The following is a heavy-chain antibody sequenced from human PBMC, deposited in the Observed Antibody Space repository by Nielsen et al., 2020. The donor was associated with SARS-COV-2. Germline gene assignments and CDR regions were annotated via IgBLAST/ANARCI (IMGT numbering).Heavy chain of an antibody. Sequence: ASVKVSCKASGYTFTSYYMHWVRQAPGQGLEWMGIINPSGGSTSYAQKLQGRVTMTTDTSTSTAYMELRSLRSDDTAVYYCARDRVVGANRFDYWGQGTLVTVSS. V-gene: IGHV1-46*01. CDR3: ARDRVVGANRFDY. J-gene: IGHJ4*02. CDR1: GYTFTSYY. D-gene: IGHD1-26*01. CDR2: INPSGGST.